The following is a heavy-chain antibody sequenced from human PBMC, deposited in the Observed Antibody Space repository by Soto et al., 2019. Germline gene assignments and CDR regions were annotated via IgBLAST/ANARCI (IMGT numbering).Heavy chain of an antibody. CDR1: GGSISSGDYY. Sequence: QVQLQESGPGLVKPSQTLSLTCTVSGGSISSGDYYWSWIRQPPGKGLEWIGYIYYSGSTYYNPYLKSRVTISVDTSQNQFSLKLSSVTAADTAVYYCARETHGDYEQSDAFDIWGQGTMVTVSS. V-gene: IGHV4-30-4*01. D-gene: IGHD4-17*01. CDR3: ARETHGDYEQSDAFDI. CDR2: IYYSGST. J-gene: IGHJ3*02.